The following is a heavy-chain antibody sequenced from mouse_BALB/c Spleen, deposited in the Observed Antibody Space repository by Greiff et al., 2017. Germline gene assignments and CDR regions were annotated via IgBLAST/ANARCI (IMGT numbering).Heavy chain of an antibody. CDR3: ARDPYGKSYYYAMDY. J-gene: IGHJ4*01. CDR1: GFTFSSYG. V-gene: IGHV5-6-3*01. D-gene: IGHD2-1*01. Sequence: EVQGVESGGGLVQPGGSLKLSCAASGFTFSSYGMSWVRQTPDKRLELVATINSNGGSTYYPDSVKGRFTISRDNAKNTLYLQMSSLKSEDTAMYYCARDPYGKSYYYAMDYWGQGTSVTVSS. CDR2: INSNGGST.